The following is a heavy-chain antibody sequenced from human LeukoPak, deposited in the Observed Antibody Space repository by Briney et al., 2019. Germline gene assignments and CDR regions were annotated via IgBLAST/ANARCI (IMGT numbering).Heavy chain of an antibody. D-gene: IGHD3-9*01. CDR3: AKGKFTGYYESLDY. CDR1: GYTFISYH. J-gene: IGHJ4*02. V-gene: IGHV1-8*01. Sequence: ASVKVSCKASGYTFISYHINWVRQATGQGLEWMGWMNPYSGNTGYTQKFQGRVTMTRNTSISTAYMELSSLRSEDTAVYYCAKGKFTGYYESLDYWGQGTLVTVSS. CDR2: MNPYSGNT.